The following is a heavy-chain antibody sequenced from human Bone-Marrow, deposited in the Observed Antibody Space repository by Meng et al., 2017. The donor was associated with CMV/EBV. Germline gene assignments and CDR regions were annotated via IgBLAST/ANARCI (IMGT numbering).Heavy chain of an antibody. CDR2: ISYDGSNK. CDR3: ARGYRGYGTG. D-gene: IGHD3-10*01. J-gene: IGHJ4*02. Sequence: GESLKISCAASGFDFSNHIMNWVRQAPGKGLEWVAVISYDGSNKYYADSVKGRFTISRDNSKNTLYLQMNSLRAEDTAVYYCARGYRGYGTGWGQGNLVTVSS. CDR1: GFDFSNHI. V-gene: IGHV3-30*04.